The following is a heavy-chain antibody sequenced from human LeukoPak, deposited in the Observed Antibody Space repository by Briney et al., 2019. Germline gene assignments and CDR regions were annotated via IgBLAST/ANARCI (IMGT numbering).Heavy chain of an antibody. D-gene: IGHD6-6*01. V-gene: IGHV4-4*07. CDR3: ARVKSIAATLTEYYFDY. CDR2: IYTSGST. Sequence: SSETLSLTCTVSGGSISSYYWSWIRQPAGKGLEWIGRIYTSGSTNYNPSLKSRVTMSVDTYKNQFSLKLSSVTAADTAVYYCARVKSIAATLTEYYFDYWGQGTLVTVSS. J-gene: IGHJ4*02. CDR1: GGSISSYY.